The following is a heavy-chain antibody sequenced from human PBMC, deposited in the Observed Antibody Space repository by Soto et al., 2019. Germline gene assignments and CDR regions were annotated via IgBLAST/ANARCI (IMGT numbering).Heavy chain of an antibody. CDR2: IDWDDDK. CDR1: GFSLTTSGMC. Sequence: SGPTLVNPTQTLTLTCTFSGFSLTTSGMCVSWIRQPPGKALEWLARIDWDDDKYYSTSLKTRLTISKDTSKNQVVLTMTNMDPVDTATYYCARTPGYCSGGRCYSGAFDMWGQGTMVTVSS. V-gene: IGHV2-70*11. D-gene: IGHD2-15*01. J-gene: IGHJ3*02. CDR3: ARTPGYCSGGRCYSGAFDM.